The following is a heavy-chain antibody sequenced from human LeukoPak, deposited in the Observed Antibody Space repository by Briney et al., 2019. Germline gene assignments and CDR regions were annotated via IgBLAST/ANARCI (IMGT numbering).Heavy chain of an antibody. J-gene: IGHJ6*02. Sequence: ASVKGSCKASGYTFTSYAMNWVRQAPGQGLEWMGWINTNTGNPTYAQGFTGRFVFSLDTSVSTAYLQISSLKAEDTAVYYCAREYPEYYDILTGDSYYGMDVWGQGTTVTVSS. CDR2: INTNTGNP. D-gene: IGHD3-9*01. CDR3: AREYPEYYDILTGDSYYGMDV. CDR1: GYTFTSYA. V-gene: IGHV7-4-1*02.